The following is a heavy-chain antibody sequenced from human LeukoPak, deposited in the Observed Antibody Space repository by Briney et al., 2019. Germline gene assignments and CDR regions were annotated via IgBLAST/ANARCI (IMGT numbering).Heavy chain of an antibody. D-gene: IGHD5-24*01. V-gene: IGHV3-66*01. CDR1: GVTVSNNF. CDR2: IYSGGDT. Sequence: PGGSLRLSCAASGVTVSNNFMLWVRQAPGKGLEWVSRIYSGGDTHYAESVKGRFTISRDNSNNTLYLQMNNLRPEDTAVYYCARDPPAVAINTYGWGQGTLVTVSS. J-gene: IGHJ4*02. CDR3: ARDPPAVAINTYG.